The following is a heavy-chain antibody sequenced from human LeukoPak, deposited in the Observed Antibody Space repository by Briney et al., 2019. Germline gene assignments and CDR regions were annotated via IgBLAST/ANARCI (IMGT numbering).Heavy chain of an antibody. CDR3: AKDDAWLQYGN. Sequence: GGSLRLPCAASGFTFSSHGMNWVRQAPGKGLEWVSGISPNGVITYYADSVKGRFTISRDNSKGTVYLQMNSLRPEDTAVYYCAKDDAWLQYGNWGRGTLVTVSS. CDR1: GFTFSSHG. CDR2: ISPNGVIT. V-gene: IGHV3-23*01. J-gene: IGHJ4*02. D-gene: IGHD5-24*01.